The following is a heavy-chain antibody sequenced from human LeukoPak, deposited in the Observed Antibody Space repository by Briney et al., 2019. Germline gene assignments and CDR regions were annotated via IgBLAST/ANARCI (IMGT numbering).Heavy chain of an antibody. CDR1: GFIFSGYG. Sequence: PGGSLSLSCAVYGFIFSGYGMQWARQAPGKGREWVAFVRYDSSKKYYADSVKGRFTVSRDNSKNMLYLQMNSLRAEDTAVYYCAKDSAGGPRAVYYYMDVWGKGTTVTISS. CDR3: AKDSAGGPRAVYYYMDV. D-gene: IGHD6-19*01. J-gene: IGHJ6*03. CDR2: VRYDSSKK. V-gene: IGHV3-30*02.